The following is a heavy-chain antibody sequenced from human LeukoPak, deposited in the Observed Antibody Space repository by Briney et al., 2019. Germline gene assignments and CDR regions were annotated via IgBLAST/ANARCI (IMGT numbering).Heavy chain of an antibody. D-gene: IGHD2-15*01. CDR1: GGSISSYY. J-gene: IGHJ6*03. CDR2: IYYSGST. Sequence: TSETLSLTCTVSGGSISSYYWSWIRQPPGKGLEWIGYIYYSGSTNYNPSLKSRVTISVDTSKNQFSLKLSSVTAADTAVYYCARSVEGYCSGGSCYSYSYYMDVWGKGTTVTVSS. V-gene: IGHV4-59*01. CDR3: ARSVEGYCSGGSCYSYSYYMDV.